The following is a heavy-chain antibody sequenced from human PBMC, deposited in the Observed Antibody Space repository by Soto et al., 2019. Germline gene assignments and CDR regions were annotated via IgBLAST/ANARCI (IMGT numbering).Heavy chain of an antibody. Sequence: QLHLRESGPGLVTPSETLSLTCTVSGASISSSTHYSGWIRQPPGKGLEWIGSLYFSGSTYYNPSLTSRVTISVDTSNNQVSLKLSSVTAAYTSVSFCARSMQWLIQSLDHWGQGTLVTVSS. J-gene: IGHJ4*02. V-gene: IGHV4-39*01. CDR2: LYFSGST. CDR3: ARSMQWLIQSLDH. CDR1: GASISSSTHY. D-gene: IGHD6-19*01.